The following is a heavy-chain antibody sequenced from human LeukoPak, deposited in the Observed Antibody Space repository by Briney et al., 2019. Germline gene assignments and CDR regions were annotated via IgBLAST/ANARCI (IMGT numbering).Heavy chain of an antibody. J-gene: IGHJ5*02. CDR1: GGTFSSYA. V-gene: IGHV1-69*13. D-gene: IGHD6-25*01. Sequence: ASVKVSCKASGGTFSSYAISWVRQAPGQGLEWMGGIIPIFGTANYAQKFRGRVTTTADESTSTAYMELSSLRSEDTAVYYCARGRLEGNWFDPWGQGTLVTVSS. CDR3: ARGRLEGNWFDP. CDR2: IIPIFGTA.